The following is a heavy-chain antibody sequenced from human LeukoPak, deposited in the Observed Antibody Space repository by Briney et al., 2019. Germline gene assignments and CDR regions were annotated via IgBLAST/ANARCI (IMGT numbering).Heavy chain of an antibody. CDR3: ARGTVVTSSWFDP. D-gene: IGHD4-23*01. J-gene: IGHJ5*02. CDR2: IIPILGIA. V-gene: IGHV1-69*02. CDR1: GGTFSNYT. Sequence: SVKVSCKASGGTFSNYTISWVRQAPGQGLEWMGRIIPILGIANYAQKFQGRVTITADKSTSTAYMELSSLRSEDTAVYYCARGTVVTSSWFDPWGQGTLVTVSS.